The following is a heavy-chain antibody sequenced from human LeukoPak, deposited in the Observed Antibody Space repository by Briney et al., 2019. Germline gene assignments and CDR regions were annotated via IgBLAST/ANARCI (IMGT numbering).Heavy chain of an antibody. CDR2: MNPNSGNT. V-gene: IGHV1-8*01. CDR3: ARKDSPPYYDILTGYQSNWFDP. CDR1: GYTFTSYD. J-gene: IGHJ5*02. D-gene: IGHD3-9*01. Sequence: ASVKVSCKAPGYTFTSYDINWVRQATGQGLEWMGWMNPNSGNTGYAQKFQGRVTMTRNTSISTAYMELSSLRSEDTAVYYCARKDSPPYYDILTGYQSNWFDPWGQGTLVTVSS.